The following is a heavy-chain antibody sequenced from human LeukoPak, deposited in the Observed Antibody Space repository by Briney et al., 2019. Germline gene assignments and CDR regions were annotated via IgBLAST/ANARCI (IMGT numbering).Heavy chain of an antibody. D-gene: IGHD1-26*01. Sequence: GGSLRLSCAASTFSFRNFAMSWVRLAPGKGLEWVSGISDSGHRTDYTDSVEGRFTISRDNSKNTLYLQMDSLRAEDTALYYCARKKWEPTSNDAFDIWGQGTMVTVSS. V-gene: IGHV3-23*01. J-gene: IGHJ3*02. CDR1: TFSFRNFA. CDR2: ISDSGHRT. CDR3: ARKKWEPTSNDAFDI.